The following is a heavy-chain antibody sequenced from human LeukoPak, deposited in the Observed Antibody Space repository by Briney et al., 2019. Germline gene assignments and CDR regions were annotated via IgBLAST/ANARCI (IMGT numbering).Heavy chain of an antibody. CDR3: AKMAIAKGATQGSGWLQFDL. V-gene: IGHV3-23*01. J-gene: IGHJ4*02. CDR2: ITGSGGTT. Sequence: PGGSLRLSCAASGFAFNYRSMTWVRQAPGKGLEWISLITGSGGTTYVADSVKGRFVISRDNSKNSLFLQLSSLRPEDTAIYYCAKMAIAKGATQGSGWLQFDLWGQGTLVTVSS. CDR1: GFAFNYRS. D-gene: IGHD2-21*01.